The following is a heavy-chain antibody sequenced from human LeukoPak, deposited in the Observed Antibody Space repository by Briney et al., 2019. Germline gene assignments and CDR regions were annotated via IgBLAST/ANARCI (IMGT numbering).Heavy chain of an antibody. Sequence: PSETLSLTCGVSGGSITNTNYWTWVRQPPGKGLEWIGEVNLQGSTNYNPSLMGRVAISVDTSENHISLQLTSVTAADTAVYYCARQMSGSSGLDYWGQGTLVTASS. CDR1: GGSITNTNY. D-gene: IGHD6-19*01. CDR3: ARQMSGSSGLDY. J-gene: IGHJ4*02. CDR2: VNLQGST. V-gene: IGHV4-4*02.